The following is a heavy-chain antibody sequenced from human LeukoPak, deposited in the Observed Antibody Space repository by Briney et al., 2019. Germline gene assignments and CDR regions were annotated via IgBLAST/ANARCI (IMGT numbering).Heavy chain of an antibody. J-gene: IGHJ5*02. D-gene: IGHD2-15*01. V-gene: IGHV3-23*01. CDR3: AKVADIVVVVAATKAENWFDP. CDR1: GFTFSSYA. Sequence: GGSLRLSCAASGFTFSSYAMSWVRQAPGKGLEWVSAISGSGGSTYYADSVKGRFTISRDNSKNTLYLQMNSLRAGDTAVYYCAKVADIVVVVAATKAENWFDPWGQGTLVTVSS. CDR2: ISGSGGST.